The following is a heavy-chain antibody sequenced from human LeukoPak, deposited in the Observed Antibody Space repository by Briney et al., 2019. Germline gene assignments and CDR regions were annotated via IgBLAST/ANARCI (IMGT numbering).Heavy chain of an antibody. Sequence: GASVKVSCKASGGTFSSYAISWVRQAPGQGLEWMGRIIPIFGIANYAQKFQGRVTITADKSTSTAYMELSSLRSEDTAVYYCARDRRIFLNPVPIFYYYGMDVWGQGTTVTASS. J-gene: IGHJ6*02. CDR1: GGTFSSYA. CDR2: IIPIFGIA. V-gene: IGHV1-69*04. D-gene: IGHD2/OR15-2a*01. CDR3: ARDRRIFLNPVPIFYYYGMDV.